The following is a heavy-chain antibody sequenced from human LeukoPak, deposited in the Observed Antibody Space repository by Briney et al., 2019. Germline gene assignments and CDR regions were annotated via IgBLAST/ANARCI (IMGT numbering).Heavy chain of an antibody. V-gene: IGHV3-74*01. J-gene: IGHJ6*02. CDR3: VSEDTALAHFGMDV. CDR1: GFTFSSFW. CDR2: INSGGSET. Sequence: PGESLRLSCAASGFTFSSFWMHWVRQGPGKGLVWVSRINSGGSETTYADSVKGRFTLSRDNAKNTLYLQMNSLRAEETAVYYCVSEDTALAHFGMDVWGQGTTVTVSS. D-gene: IGHD5-18*01.